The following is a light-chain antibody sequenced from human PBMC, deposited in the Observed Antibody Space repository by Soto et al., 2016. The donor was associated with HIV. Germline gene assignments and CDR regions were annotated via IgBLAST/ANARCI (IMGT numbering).Light chain of an antibody. CDR3: NSRDNSGNRV. CDR2: GQN. Sequence: SSELTQDPAVSVALGQTVRITCQGDILRSFYGSWFQQKPGQAPILVFFGQNNRPSGIPDRFSGSNSGNTSSLTITGAQAEDEADYYCNSRDNSGNRVFGGGTKLTV. CDR1: ILRSFY. V-gene: IGLV3-19*01. J-gene: IGLJ3*02.